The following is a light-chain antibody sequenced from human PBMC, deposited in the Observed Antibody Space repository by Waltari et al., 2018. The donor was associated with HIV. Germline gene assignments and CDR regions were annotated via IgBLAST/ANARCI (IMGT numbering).Light chain of an antibody. CDR2: DVS. V-gene: IGLV2-11*01. Sequence: QSALTQPRSVPGSPGRSVTIPFTGCSSCFGGYEYLPWYEQHPGKAPKLMIYDVSKRPSGVPDRFSGSKSGNTASLTISGLQAEDEADYYCCSYAGSYSYVFGTGTKVTVL. J-gene: IGLJ1*01. CDR3: CSYAGSYSYV. CDR1: SSCFGGYEY.